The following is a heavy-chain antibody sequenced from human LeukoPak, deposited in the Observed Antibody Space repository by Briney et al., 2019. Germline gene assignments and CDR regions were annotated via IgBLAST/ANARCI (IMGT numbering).Heavy chain of an antibody. CDR3: AHSGYDYGVTAYYFYGMDV. J-gene: IGHJ6*02. V-gene: IGHV1-2*02. Sequence: ASVKVSCKASGYTFTGYYMHWMRQAPGQGLEWMGWINPNSGGTNYAQKFQGRVTMTRDTSISTAYMELSSLRSDDTAVYYCAHSGYDYGVTAYYFYGMDVWGQGTTVTVSS. CDR2: INPNSGGT. CDR1: GYTFTGYY. D-gene: IGHD5-12*01.